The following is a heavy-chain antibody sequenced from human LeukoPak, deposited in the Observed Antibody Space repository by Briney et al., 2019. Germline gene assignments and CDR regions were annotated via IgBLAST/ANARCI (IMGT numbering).Heavy chain of an antibody. CDR2: ISNDGGNK. V-gene: IGHV3-30-3*01. J-gene: IGHJ5*02. D-gene: IGHD5-18*01. Sequence: GGSLRLSCAASGFTFSSYAMHWVPQAPGKGLEWVAVISNDGGNKYFADSVKGRFTISRDNSKNTLYLHLNSLRVEDTAVYYCASGYSPWLPPTWGQGTLVTVSS. CDR1: GFTFSSYA. CDR3: ASGYSPWLPPT.